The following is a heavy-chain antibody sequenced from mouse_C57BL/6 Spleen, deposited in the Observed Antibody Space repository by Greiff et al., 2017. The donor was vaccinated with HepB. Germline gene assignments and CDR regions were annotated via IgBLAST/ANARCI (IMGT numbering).Heavy chain of an antibody. CDR3: ARTEYDPYAMDY. Sequence: QVQLQQSGAELVRPGSSVKLSCKASGYTFTSYWMDWVKQRPGQGLEWIGNIYPSDSETHYNQKFKDKATLTVDKSSSTAYMQLSSLTSEDSAVYYYARTEYDPYAMDYWGQGTSVTVSS. V-gene: IGHV1-61*01. D-gene: IGHD2-10*02. CDR1: GYTFTSYW. CDR2: IYPSDSET. J-gene: IGHJ4*01.